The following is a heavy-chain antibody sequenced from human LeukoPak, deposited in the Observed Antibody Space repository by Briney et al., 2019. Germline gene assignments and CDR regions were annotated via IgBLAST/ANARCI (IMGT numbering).Heavy chain of an antibody. CDR3: ARGRGIAAPGPRSLFDY. Sequence: ASVKVSCKASGYTFTKYYMHWVRQAPGQGLEWMGIIDPSGGSTSYAQTFQGRVTMTRDTSTSTFYMELSSLRSEDTAVYYCARGRGIAAPGPRSLFDYWGQGTLVTVS. D-gene: IGHD6-13*01. CDR2: IDPSGGST. V-gene: IGHV1-46*01. J-gene: IGHJ4*02. CDR1: GYTFTKYY.